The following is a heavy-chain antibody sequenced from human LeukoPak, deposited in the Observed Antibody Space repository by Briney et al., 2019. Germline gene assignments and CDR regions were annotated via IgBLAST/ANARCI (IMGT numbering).Heavy chain of an antibody. CDR1: GYTFNTFG. J-gene: IGHJ4*02. D-gene: IGHD1-26*01. CDR3: ARSHGVYSGSYLDY. CDR2: INPNSGGT. Sequence: ASVKVSCKASGYTFNTFGITWVRQAPGQGLEWMGWINPNSGGTNYAQKFQGRVTMTRDTSISTAYMELSRLRSDDTAVYYCARSHGVYSGSYLDYWGQGTLVTVSS. V-gene: IGHV1-2*02.